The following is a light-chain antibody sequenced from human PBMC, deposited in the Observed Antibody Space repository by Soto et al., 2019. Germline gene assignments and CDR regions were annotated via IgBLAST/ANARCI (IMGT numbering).Light chain of an antibody. V-gene: IGLV2-14*01. J-gene: IGLJ1*01. CDR1: SSDIGAYNF. Sequence: QSVLTQPASVSGSPGQSITISCTGSSSDIGAYNFVSWYQQHPGKAAKLKIYYVSDRPSGVSSRFSGSKSVNTASLTISGLQAEDEADYFCSSYTSSSYSYVFGTGTKVNVL. CDR2: YVS. CDR3: SSYTSSSYSYV.